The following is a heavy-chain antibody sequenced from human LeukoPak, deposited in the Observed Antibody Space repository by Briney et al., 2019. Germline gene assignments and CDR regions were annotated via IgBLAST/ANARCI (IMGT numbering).Heavy chain of an antibody. D-gene: IGHD5-18*01. CDR1: GVTFTDYW. Sequence: PGGSLRLSCAASGVTFTDYWMHWVRQAPGKGLVWVSRINTDGTSTKYAESVKGRITISRDNARNTVYLQMNSLRAEDTAVNYCRRARYSYTGIIDYWGQGTLVTVSS. CDR2: INTDGTST. J-gene: IGHJ4*02. V-gene: IGHV3-74*01. CDR3: RRARYSYTGIIDY.